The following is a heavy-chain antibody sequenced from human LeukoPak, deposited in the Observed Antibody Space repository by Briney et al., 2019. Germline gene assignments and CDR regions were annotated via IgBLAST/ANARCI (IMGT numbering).Heavy chain of an antibody. V-gene: IGHV1-46*01. CDR1: GYTFTSYY. J-gene: IGHJ5*02. Sequence: ASVKVSCTASGYTFTSYYMHWVRQAPGQGLEWMGIINPSGGSTSYAQKFQGRVTMTRDTSTSTVYMELSSLRSEDTAVYYCARAHDSSGSGSNWFDPWGQGTLVTVSS. CDR2: INPSGGST. CDR3: ARAHDSSGSGSNWFDP. D-gene: IGHD3-22*01.